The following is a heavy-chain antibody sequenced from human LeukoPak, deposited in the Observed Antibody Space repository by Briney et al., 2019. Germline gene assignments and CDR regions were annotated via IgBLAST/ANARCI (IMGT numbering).Heavy chain of an antibody. D-gene: IGHD3-3*01. CDR1: GYTFTSYA. J-gene: IGHJ3*02. CDR3: ARFRRPPYDFWSGYYGSHDAFDI. CDR2: INTNTGNP. Sequence: GASVKVSCKASGYTFTSYAMNWVRQAPGQGLEWMGWINTNTGNPTYAQGFTGRFVFSLDTSVSTAYLQISSLKAEDTAVYYCARFRRPPYDFWSGYYGSHDAFDIWGQGTMVTVSS. V-gene: IGHV7-4-1*02.